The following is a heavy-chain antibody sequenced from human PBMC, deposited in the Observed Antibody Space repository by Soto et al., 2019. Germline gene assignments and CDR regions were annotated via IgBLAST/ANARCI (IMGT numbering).Heavy chain of an antibody. CDR1: VYTFTCYY. CDR3: ARDKVGNLPYGMDV. D-gene: IGHD1-1*01. Sequence: XSVKVSCKASVYTFTCYYMHWVRQAPGQGLEWMGWTNPNSGGTNYAQKFQGRVTMTRDTSISTAYMELSRLRSDDTAVYYCARDKVGNLPYGMDVWGQGTTVTVSS. J-gene: IGHJ6*02. V-gene: IGHV1-2*02. CDR2: TNPNSGGT.